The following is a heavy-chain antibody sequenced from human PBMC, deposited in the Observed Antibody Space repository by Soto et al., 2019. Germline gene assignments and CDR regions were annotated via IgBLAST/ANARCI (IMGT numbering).Heavy chain of an antibody. CDR3: ARPRYYYDSTTYSDGQPADY. J-gene: IGHJ4*02. CDR1: RGSISSGTNY. CDR2: IYYSGST. Sequence: PSETLSLTCTVSRGSISSGTNYWAWIRQPPGKGLEWIANIYYSGSTFYNPSLKSQVTISLDTSKNQFSLKLRSVTAADTAMFYCARPRYYYDSTTYSDGQPADYWGLGTLVTVSS. V-gene: IGHV4-39*01. D-gene: IGHD3-22*01.